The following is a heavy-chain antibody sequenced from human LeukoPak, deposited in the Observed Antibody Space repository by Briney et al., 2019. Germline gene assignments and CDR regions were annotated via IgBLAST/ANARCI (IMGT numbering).Heavy chain of an antibody. D-gene: IGHD2-2*01. Sequence: PGGSLRLSCVASGFTFSDYYMSWIRQAPGKGLEWVSYISSSDTTIYYADSVKGRFTISRDNAKNSLYLQMNSLRVEDTAVHYCARGLPATLLDYWGQGTLVTVSS. CDR3: ARGLPATLLDY. J-gene: IGHJ4*02. CDR2: ISSSDTTI. CDR1: GFTFSDYY. V-gene: IGHV3-11*01.